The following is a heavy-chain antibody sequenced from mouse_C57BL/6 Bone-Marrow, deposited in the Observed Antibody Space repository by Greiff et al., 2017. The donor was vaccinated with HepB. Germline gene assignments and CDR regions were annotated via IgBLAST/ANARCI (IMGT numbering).Heavy chain of an antibody. CDR3: ARGSLGYFDV. CDR1: GFSLTSYG. V-gene: IGHV2-2*01. J-gene: IGHJ1*03. CDR2: IWSGGST. Sequence: VKLMESGPGLVQPSQSLSITCTVSGFSLTSYGVHWVRQSPGKGLEWLGVIWSGGSTDYNAAFISRLSISKDNSKSKVFFKRNSLQADDTAIYYCARGSLGYFDVWGTGTTVTVSS. D-gene: IGHD2-10*02.